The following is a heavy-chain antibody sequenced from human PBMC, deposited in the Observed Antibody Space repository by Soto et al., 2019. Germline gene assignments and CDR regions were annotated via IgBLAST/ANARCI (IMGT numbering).Heavy chain of an antibody. CDR1: GGSFSGYY. D-gene: IGHD3-10*01. CDR2: INHSGTT. Sequence: SETLSLTCAVYGGSFSGYYWSWIRQPPGRGLEWIGEINHSGTTNNNPSLKSRVTISVDTSKNQFSLKVSSVTAADTAVYYCARRKAGGYETYYNYWFDPCGQGTLVTVSS. CDR3: ARRKAGGYETYYNYWFDP. J-gene: IGHJ5*02. V-gene: IGHV4-34*01.